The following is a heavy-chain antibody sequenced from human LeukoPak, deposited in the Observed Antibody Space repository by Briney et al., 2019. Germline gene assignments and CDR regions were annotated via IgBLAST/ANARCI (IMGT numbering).Heavy chain of an antibody. CDR2: IKNDGAVK. CDR1: GFTFSYHW. D-gene: IGHD6-19*01. V-gene: IGHV3-7*01. Sequence: GGSLRLSCAACGFTFSYHWMTWVRQPPGKGLEGVANIKNDGAVKNYVDSVKGRFTLSTDNAKSSLYLQMNRLRAEDTAVYCCAKDSYSNGDFWRQGVLVTVSS. CDR3: AKDSYSNGDF. J-gene: IGHJ4*02.